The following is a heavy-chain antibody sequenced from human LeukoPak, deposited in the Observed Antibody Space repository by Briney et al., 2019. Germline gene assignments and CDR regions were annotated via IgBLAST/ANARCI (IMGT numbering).Heavy chain of an antibody. CDR3: AKGGSSGWYVSNWFDP. CDR1: GFTFSNYV. D-gene: IGHD6-19*01. Sequence: PGGSLRLSCAASGFTFSNYVMSWVRQAPGKGLEWVSTISGSGDSSYYADSVKGRFTVSRDNSKSTLYVQMNSLRVEDTAVYYCAKGGSSGWYVSNWFDPWGQGTLVTVSS. J-gene: IGHJ5*02. CDR2: ISGSGDSS. V-gene: IGHV3-23*01.